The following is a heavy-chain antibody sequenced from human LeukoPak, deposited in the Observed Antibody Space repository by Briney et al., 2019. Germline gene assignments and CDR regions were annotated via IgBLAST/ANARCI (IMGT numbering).Heavy chain of an antibody. J-gene: IGHJ4*02. CDR1: GGSFSGYY. CDR3: ARLETGYYKGVSY. CDR2: INHSGST. V-gene: IGHV4-34*01. D-gene: IGHD3-9*01. Sequence: SSETLSLTCAVYGGSFSGYYWSWIRQPPGKGLEWIGEINHSGSTNYNPSLKSRVTISVDTSKNQFSLKLSSVTAADTAVYYCARLETGYYKGVSYWGQGTLVTVSS.